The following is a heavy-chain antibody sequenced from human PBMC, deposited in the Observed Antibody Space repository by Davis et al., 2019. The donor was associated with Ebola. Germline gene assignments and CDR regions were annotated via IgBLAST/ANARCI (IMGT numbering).Heavy chain of an antibody. Sequence: GESLKISCEASAFTFSDYYMSWIRQAPGKGLEWLSYISSSTTFTNYADSVKGRFTISRDNANNSLYLQMNSLRAEDTAVYYCARQAGAAAARPDLDYWGQGTLVTVSS. CDR3: ARQAGAAAARPDLDY. J-gene: IGHJ4*02. CDR1: AFTFSDYY. D-gene: IGHD6-13*01. V-gene: IGHV3-11*06. CDR2: ISSSTTFT.